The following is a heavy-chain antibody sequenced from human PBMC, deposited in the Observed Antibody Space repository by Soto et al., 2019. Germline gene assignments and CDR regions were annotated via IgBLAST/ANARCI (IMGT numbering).Heavy chain of an antibody. Sequence: GGSLRLSCAASGLTFSSYGMHWVRQAPGKGLEWVAVIWYDGSNKYYADSVKGRFTISRDNSKNTLYLQMNSLRAEDTAVYYCAGAPYYDFWSGRGNYYYYGMDVWGQGTTVTVSS. J-gene: IGHJ6*02. V-gene: IGHV3-33*01. CDR1: GLTFSSYG. CDR3: AGAPYYDFWSGRGNYYYYGMDV. D-gene: IGHD3-3*01. CDR2: IWYDGSNK.